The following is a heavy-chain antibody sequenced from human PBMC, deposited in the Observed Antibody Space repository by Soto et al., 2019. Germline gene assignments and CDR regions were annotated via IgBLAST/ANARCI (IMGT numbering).Heavy chain of an antibody. CDR1: GFSLSTSGVG. J-gene: IGHJ5*02. V-gene: IGHV2-5*02. CDR2: IYWDDDK. Sequence: QITLKESGPTLVKPTQTLTLTCTFSGFSLSTSGVGVGWXRXPXGKALECLALIYWDDDKRYSPSLKSRLTXXXXXXXXXXXXXXXXXXXXXXXXXXXXXXXXXXXXXWFDPWGQGTLVTVSS. CDR3: XXXXXXXXXXWFDP.